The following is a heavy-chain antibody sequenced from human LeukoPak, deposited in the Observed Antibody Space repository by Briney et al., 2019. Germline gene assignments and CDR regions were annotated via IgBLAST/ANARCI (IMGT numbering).Heavy chain of an antibody. CDR3: ARHEGGNLDFDY. V-gene: IGHV4-34*01. J-gene: IGHJ4*02. Sequence: SETLSLTCAVYGGSFSGYYWSWIRQPPGKGLEWIGEINHSGSTNYNPSLESRVTISVDTSKNQFSLNLSSVTAADTAVYYCARHEGGNLDFDYWGQGTLVTVSS. CDR1: GGSFSGYY. D-gene: IGHD4-23*01. CDR2: INHSGST.